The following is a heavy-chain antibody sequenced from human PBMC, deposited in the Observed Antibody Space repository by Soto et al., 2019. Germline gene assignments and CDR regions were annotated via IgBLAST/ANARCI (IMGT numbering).Heavy chain of an antibody. CDR3: TRVPLDDSYGPDF. CDR1: GSSMSDYY. D-gene: IGHD2-21*02. Sequence: QVQLQESGPGLVKPSGTLSLTCHVSGSSMSDYYWSWIRQSPGKGLEWFGYIYHTGTTNYNPSLKSRVTMSIDTSSIQFSLRVRSVTAADTAVYFCTRVPLDDSYGPDFWGQGSLVTVSS. CDR2: IYHTGTT. J-gene: IGHJ4*02. V-gene: IGHV4-59*01.